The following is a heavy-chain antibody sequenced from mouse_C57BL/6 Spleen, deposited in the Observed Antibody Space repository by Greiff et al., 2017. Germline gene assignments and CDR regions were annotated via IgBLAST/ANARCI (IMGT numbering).Heavy chain of an antibody. CDR2: INPNNGGT. CDR3: ARRYYFDY. V-gene: IGHV1-26*01. J-gene: IGHJ2*01. Sequence: VKLQQSGPELVKPGASVKISCKASGYTFTDYYMNWVKQSNGKSLEWIGDINPNNGGTSYNQKFTGKATLTVDKSSSTAYMELRSLTSEDSAVYYCARRYYFDYWGQGTTLTVSA. CDR1: GYTFTDYY.